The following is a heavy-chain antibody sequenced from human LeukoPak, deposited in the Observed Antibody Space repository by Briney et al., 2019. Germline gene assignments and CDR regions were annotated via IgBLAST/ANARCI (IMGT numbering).Heavy chain of an antibody. CDR3: ARAGGRYGFYDY. D-gene: IGHD5-18*01. V-gene: IGHV1-46*01. J-gene: IGHJ4*02. CDR2: INPSGGST. Sequence: ASVKVSCKASGYTFTSYYMHWVRQAPGQGLEWMGIINPSGGSTSYAQKFQGRVTMTRDMSTSTVYMELSRLRSEDTAVYYCARAGGRYGFYDYWGQGTLVTVSS. CDR1: GYTFTSYY.